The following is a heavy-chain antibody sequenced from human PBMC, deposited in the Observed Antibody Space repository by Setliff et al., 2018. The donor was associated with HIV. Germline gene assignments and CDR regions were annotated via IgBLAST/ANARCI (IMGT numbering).Heavy chain of an antibody. D-gene: IGHD3-22*01. CDR2: IYYSGST. CDR1: GYSIRSGYN. J-gene: IGHJ3*02. CDR3: ARILLYDSSAYFVNAFDI. V-gene: IGHV4-38-2*02. Sequence: SETLSLTCTVSGYSIRSGYNWGWIRQPPGKGLEWIGHIYYSGSTNYNPSLKSRVTISVDTSKNQFYLKLSSVTAADTAVYYCARILLYDSSAYFVNAFDIWGQGTVVTVSS.